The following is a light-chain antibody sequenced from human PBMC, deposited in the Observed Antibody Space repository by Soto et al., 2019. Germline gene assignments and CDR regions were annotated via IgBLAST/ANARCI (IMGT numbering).Light chain of an antibody. CDR3: QPYNNWPYT. Sequence: EIVMTQSPVTLSVTPGERAALSCRASQNVGSNFAWYQQRPGQAPRVLIYGTSTRATEVPARFSGSGSGTDFTLTISSLQSEDFAVYYCQPYNNWPYTFGQGTRLEIK. CDR2: GTS. CDR1: QNVGSN. V-gene: IGKV3-15*01. J-gene: IGKJ2*01.